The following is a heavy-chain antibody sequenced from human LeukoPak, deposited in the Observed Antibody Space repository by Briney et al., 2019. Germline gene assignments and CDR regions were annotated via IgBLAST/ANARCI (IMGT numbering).Heavy chain of an antibody. J-gene: IGHJ6*03. V-gene: IGHV3-30*18. D-gene: IGHD3-10*01. CDR1: GFTFSSYG. CDR2: ISYDGSNK. Sequence: SLRLSCAASGFTFSSYGMHWVRQAPGKGLEWVAVISYDGSNKYYADSVKGRFTSSRDNSKNTLYLQMNRLRADDTAIYYCAKDSGDRTSRHYYNYMDVWGKGTTVTISS. CDR3: AKDSGDRTSRHYYNYMDV.